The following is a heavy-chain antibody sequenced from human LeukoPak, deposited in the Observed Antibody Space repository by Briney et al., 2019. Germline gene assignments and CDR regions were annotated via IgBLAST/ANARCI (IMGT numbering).Heavy chain of an antibody. D-gene: IGHD6-6*01. CDR3: ARGPNSNWSGLDF. Sequence: GGSLRLSCTASGFSFSGHWMHWARQLPGKGLVWVSRISPTGSTTSYADSVKGRFTGSRDNAKNTLYLQVNNLRAEDTAVYYCARGPNSNWSGLDFWGQGTLLTVSS. J-gene: IGHJ4*02. CDR2: ISPTGSTT. V-gene: IGHV3-74*01. CDR1: GFSFSGHW.